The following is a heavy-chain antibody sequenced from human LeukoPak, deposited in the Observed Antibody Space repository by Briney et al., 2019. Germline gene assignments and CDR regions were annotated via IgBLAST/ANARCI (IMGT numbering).Heavy chain of an antibody. Sequence: ASVKVSCKASGYTSTGYYMHWVRQAPGQGLEWMGWMNPNSGGTNYAQKFQGRVTMTRDTSISTAYMELSRLRSDDTAVYYCARAPPVLRFLEWLFSYDYWGQGTLVTVSS. D-gene: IGHD3-3*01. CDR3: ARAPPVLRFLEWLFSYDY. V-gene: IGHV1-2*02. CDR2: MNPNSGGT. CDR1: GYTSTGYY. J-gene: IGHJ4*02.